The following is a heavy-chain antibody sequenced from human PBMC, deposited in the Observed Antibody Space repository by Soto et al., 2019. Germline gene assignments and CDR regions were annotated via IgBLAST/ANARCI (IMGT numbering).Heavy chain of an antibody. V-gene: IGHV4-30-4*01. CDR2: IYYSGST. J-gene: IGHJ3*02. Sequence: SETLSLTCTVSGGSIISGDYYFVWIRQPPWNGLEWMGYIYYSGSTYYNPSLKSRLSISADTSKNQFSLKLSSLTAADTAVYYCARGYCSGGSCYDHDAFDIWGQGTLVTVSS. CDR3: ARGYCSGGSCYDHDAFDI. D-gene: IGHD2-15*01. CDR1: GGSIISGDYY.